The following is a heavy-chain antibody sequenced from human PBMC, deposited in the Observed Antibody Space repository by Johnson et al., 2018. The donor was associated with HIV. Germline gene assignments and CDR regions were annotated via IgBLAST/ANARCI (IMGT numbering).Heavy chain of an antibody. CDR3: ARKQWRLEIASDAFDI. D-gene: IGHD6-19*01. CDR1: GFTFSYFY. CDR2: ISSSGSTK. V-gene: IGHV3-11*04. Sequence: QVQLMESGGDLVKPGGSLRLSCAASGFTFSYFYMSWIRQAPWKGPEWLSYISSSGSTKYYVESVKGRFTISRDNAKNSLYLQMNSLRVEDTAVYYCARKQWRLEIASDAFDIWGQGTMVTVSS. J-gene: IGHJ3*02.